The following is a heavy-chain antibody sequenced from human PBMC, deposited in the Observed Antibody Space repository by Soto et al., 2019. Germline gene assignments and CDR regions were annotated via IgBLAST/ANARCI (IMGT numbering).Heavy chain of an antibody. CDR2: IIPIFGTA. CDR1: GGTFSSYA. Sequence: QVQLVQSGAEVKKPGSSVKVSCKASGGTFSSYAISWVRQTPGQGLEWMGGIIPIFGTANYAQKFQGRVTITADESTSTAYMELSSLRSEDTAVYYCARVFTRYYDSSSPVEYYFDYWGQGTLVTVSS. D-gene: IGHD3-22*01. CDR3: ARVFTRYYDSSSPVEYYFDY. J-gene: IGHJ4*02. V-gene: IGHV1-69*01.